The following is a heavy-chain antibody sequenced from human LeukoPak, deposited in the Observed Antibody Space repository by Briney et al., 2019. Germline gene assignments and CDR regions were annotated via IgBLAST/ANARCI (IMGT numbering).Heavy chain of an antibody. CDR2: IYYSGST. J-gene: IGHJ4*02. V-gene: IGHV4-39*01. Sequence: SETLSLTCTVSGGSISSSSYYWGWIRQPPGKGLEWIGSIYYSGSTYYNPSLMSRVTISVDTSKNQFSLKLSSVTAADTAVYYCARNPNFDYWGQGTLVTVSS. CDR1: GGSISSSSYY. CDR3: ARNPNFDY.